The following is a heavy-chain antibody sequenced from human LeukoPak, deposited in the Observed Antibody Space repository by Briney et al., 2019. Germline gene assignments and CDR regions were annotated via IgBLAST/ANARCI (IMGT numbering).Heavy chain of an antibody. D-gene: IGHD6-6*01. J-gene: IGHJ4*02. Sequence: ASVKVSCKASGYTFTRYGISWVRQAPGQRLEWMGWISAYNGNTNYAQKLQGRVTMTTDTSTSTAYMELRSLRSDDTAVDYCARDIERSIAARYPFDYWGQGTLVTVSS. CDR3: ARDIERSIAARYPFDY. V-gene: IGHV1-18*01. CDR1: GYTFTRYG. CDR2: ISAYNGNT.